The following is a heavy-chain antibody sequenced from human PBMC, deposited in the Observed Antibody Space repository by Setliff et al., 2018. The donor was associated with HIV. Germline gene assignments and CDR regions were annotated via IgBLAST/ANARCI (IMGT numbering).Heavy chain of an antibody. CDR2: IAPSSGGI. Sequence: ASVKVSCKASGYTFTSYILHWVRQAAGQGLEWVGRIAPSSGGIHYAQKFQDRVTMTRDTSISTAYMELSSLRSEDTAVYYCARNTETQYYDFWSGPWGYMDVWGKGTTVTVS. J-gene: IGHJ6*03. CDR3: ARNTETQYYDFWSGPWGYMDV. CDR1: GYTFTSYI. D-gene: IGHD3-3*01. V-gene: IGHV1-46*01.